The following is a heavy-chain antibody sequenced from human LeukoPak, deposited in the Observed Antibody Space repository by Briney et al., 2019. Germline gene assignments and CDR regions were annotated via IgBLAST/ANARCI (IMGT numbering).Heavy chain of an antibody. J-gene: IGHJ4*02. V-gene: IGHV1-46*01. CDR2: INPSGGST. CDR1: GYTFTSYY. CDR3: AVTYYDFWSGYYI. D-gene: IGHD3-3*01. Sequence: ASVKVSCKASGYTFTSYYMHWVRQAPGQGLEWMGIINPSGGSTSYAQEFQGRVTMTRDTSTSTVYMELSSLRSEDTAVYYCAVTYYDFWSGYYIWGQGTLVTVSS.